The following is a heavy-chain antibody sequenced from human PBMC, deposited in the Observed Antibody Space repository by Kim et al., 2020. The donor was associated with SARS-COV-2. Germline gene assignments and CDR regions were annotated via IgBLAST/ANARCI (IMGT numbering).Heavy chain of an antibody. CDR3: TTLWFGENGDY. D-gene: IGHD3-10*01. V-gene: IGHV3-15*01. Sequence: TDFAAPMKGRFTISRDDSKSTLYLQMNSLKTEDTAVYYCTTLWFGENGDYWGQGTLVTVSS. CDR2: T. J-gene: IGHJ4*02.